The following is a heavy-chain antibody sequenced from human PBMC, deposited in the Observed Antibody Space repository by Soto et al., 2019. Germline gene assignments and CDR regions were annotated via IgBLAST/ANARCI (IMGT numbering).Heavy chain of an antibody. J-gene: IGHJ6*03. CDR1: GFTFSNYN. Sequence: GGSLRLSCVVSGFTFSNYNMNWVRQAPGKGLEWVSHISSVGRTGYYADSVKGRFTISRDNAKNTLNMQMNSLRAEDTAVYYCSKQFDILTGYYHHYYYYMDVWGKGTTVTVSS. CDR3: SKQFDILTGYYHHYYYYMDV. V-gene: IGHV3-48*01. CDR2: ISSVGRTG. D-gene: IGHD3-9*01.